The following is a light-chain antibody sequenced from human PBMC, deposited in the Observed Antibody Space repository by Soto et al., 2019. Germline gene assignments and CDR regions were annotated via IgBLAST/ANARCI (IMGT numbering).Light chain of an antibody. V-gene: IGKV3-20*01. J-gene: IGKJ1*01. CDR3: QQYDSSPRT. CDR1: QSLSSAY. CDR2: AAS. Sequence: EIVLTQSPDTLSLSPGERATLSCRASQSLSSAYLVWYQQKPGQAPRLLMFAASSRATGTPDRFSGSGSGTDFTLTISRLEPEDFAVYYCQQYDSSPRTFGQGTKVDIK.